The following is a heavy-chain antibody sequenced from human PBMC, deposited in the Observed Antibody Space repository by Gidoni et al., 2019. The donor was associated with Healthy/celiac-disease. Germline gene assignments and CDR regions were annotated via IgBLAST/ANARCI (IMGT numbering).Heavy chain of an antibody. D-gene: IGHD3-22*01. CDR3: ARVSYYYDSSGYYHPFDY. Sequence: QVQLVQSGAEVKKPGASVKVSCKASGYTFTGYYMHWVRQAPGQGLEWMGWINPNSGGTNYAQKFQGRVTMTRDTSISTAYMELSRLRSDDTAVYYCARVSYYYDSSGYYHPFDYWGQGTLVTVSS. CDR2: INPNSGGT. J-gene: IGHJ4*02. CDR1: GYTFTGYY. V-gene: IGHV1-2*02.